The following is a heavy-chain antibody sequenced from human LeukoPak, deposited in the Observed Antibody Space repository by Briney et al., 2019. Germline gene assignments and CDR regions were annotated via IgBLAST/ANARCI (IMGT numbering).Heavy chain of an antibody. CDR1: GFTFSTYA. Sequence: GGSLRLSCAASGFTFSTYAMTWVRQAPGKGLEWVSAISGGGRYTYYADSVKGRFTISRDNSKSTLFLQMNSLRVEDTAVYYCARGGYFDLWSGYSKYFDRWGQGTPVTVSS. D-gene: IGHD3-3*01. V-gene: IGHV3-23*01. CDR2: ISGGGRYT. CDR3: ARGGYFDLWSGYSKYFDR. J-gene: IGHJ4*02.